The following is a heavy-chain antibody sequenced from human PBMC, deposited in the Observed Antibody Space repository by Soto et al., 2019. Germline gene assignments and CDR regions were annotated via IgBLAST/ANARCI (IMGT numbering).Heavy chain of an antibody. CDR1: GFTFRNFG. J-gene: IGHJ6*02. Sequence: QVQLVESGGGVVQPGRSLRLSCAASGFTFRNFGMHWVRQAPGKGLEWVAVIWYDGSNEHYADSVKGRFTISRDNSNNTLHLEMNSPRAEDTAVYFCASDSRGFWYYYSGMDVWGQGTTVTVSS. CDR3: ASDSRGFWYYYSGMDV. D-gene: IGHD3-3*01. CDR2: IWYDGSNE. V-gene: IGHV3-33*01.